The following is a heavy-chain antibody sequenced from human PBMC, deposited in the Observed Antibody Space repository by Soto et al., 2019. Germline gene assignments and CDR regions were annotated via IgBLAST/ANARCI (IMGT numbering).Heavy chain of an antibody. CDR2: FYPGDSDV. J-gene: IGHJ4*02. CDR3: ARRAPEGELLRFCDK. Sequence: EVQLVQSGPEVKKPGESLKISCRASGYTFTNYWIGWVRQMPGKGLEWMGIFYPGDSDVRYSPSFKGRVTISVDMSITTAHLQLSGLKASDTAIYYCARRAPEGELLRFCDKWGQGTLVTVSS. CDR1: GYTFTNYW. D-gene: IGHD3-3*01. V-gene: IGHV5-51*01.